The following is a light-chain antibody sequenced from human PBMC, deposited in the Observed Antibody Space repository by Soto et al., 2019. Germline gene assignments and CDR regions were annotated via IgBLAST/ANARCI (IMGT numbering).Light chain of an antibody. V-gene: IGKV1-39*01. CDR3: QQSYSTPLT. CDR1: QSISSY. Sequence: DIQITQSPSSLSASVGDRVTITCRASQSISSYLNWYQQKPGKAPKLLIYAASSLQSGVPSRFSGSGSGTDFTLTISSLQPEDFATYYYQQSYSTPLTFGGGTKVDIK. J-gene: IGKJ4*01. CDR2: AAS.